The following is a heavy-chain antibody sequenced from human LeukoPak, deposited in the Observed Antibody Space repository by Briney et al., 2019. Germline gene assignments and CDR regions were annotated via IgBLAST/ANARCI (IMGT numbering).Heavy chain of an antibody. Sequence: PGGSLRLSCAASGFTFSSYGMHWVRQAPGKGLVWVSRINSDGTSTSYADSVKGRFTISRDNAKNTLYLQMNSLRAEDTAVYYCARARGSGYCSGGSCYLVDYYYGMDVWGQGTTVTVSS. J-gene: IGHJ6*02. CDR3: ARARGSGYCSGGSCYLVDYYYGMDV. D-gene: IGHD2-15*01. CDR1: GFTFSSYG. V-gene: IGHV3-74*01. CDR2: INSDGTST.